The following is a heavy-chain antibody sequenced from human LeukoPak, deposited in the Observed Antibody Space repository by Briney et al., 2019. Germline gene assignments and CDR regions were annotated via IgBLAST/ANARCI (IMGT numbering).Heavy chain of an antibody. V-gene: IGHV4-34*01. D-gene: IGHD3-22*01. CDR1: GGSFSGYY. CDR3: ARRDYYDSSGSKASFQH. Sequence: PSETLSLTCAVYGGSFSGYYWSWIRQPPGKGLEWIGEINHSGSTNYNPSLKSRVTISVDTSKNQFSLKLSSVTAADTAVYYCARRDYYDSSGSKASFQHWGQGTLVTVSS. J-gene: IGHJ1*01. CDR2: INHSGST.